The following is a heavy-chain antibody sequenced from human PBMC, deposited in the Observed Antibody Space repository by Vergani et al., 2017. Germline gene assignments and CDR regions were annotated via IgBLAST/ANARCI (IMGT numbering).Heavy chain of an antibody. CDR2: IYTSGST. CDR3: ARVGEYYYDSSGYFHDAFDI. CDR1: GGSISSGSYY. Sequence: QVQLQESGPGLVKPSQTLSLTCTVSGGSISSGSYYWSWIRQPAGKGLVWIGRIYTSGSTNYNPSLKSRVTISVDTSKNQFSLKLSSVTAADTAVYYCARVGEYYYDSSGYFHDAFDIWGQGTMVTVSS. V-gene: IGHV4-61*02. J-gene: IGHJ3*02. D-gene: IGHD3-22*01.